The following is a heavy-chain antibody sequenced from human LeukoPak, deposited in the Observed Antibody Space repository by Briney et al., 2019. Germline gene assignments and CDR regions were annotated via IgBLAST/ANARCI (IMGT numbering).Heavy chain of an antibody. Sequence: GGSLRLSCAASGFTFSSYSMNWVRQAPGKGLEWVSSISSSSSYIYYADSVKGRFTISRDNAKNSLYLQMNSLRAEDTAVYYCARDTFIAVAGTNFDYWGQGTLVTVSS. V-gene: IGHV3-21*01. CDR2: ISSSSSYI. CDR3: ARDTFIAVAGTNFDY. CDR1: GFTFSSYS. J-gene: IGHJ4*02. D-gene: IGHD6-19*01.